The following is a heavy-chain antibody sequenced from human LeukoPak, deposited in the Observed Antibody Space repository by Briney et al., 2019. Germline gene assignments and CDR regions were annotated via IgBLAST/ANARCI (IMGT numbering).Heavy chain of an antibody. Sequence: ASVKVSCKASGYTFTSYSMNWVRQAPGQGLEYMGWINANTGNPTYAQGFTGRFVFSLDTSVSTAYLQISSLKAEDTAVYYCAFTYYYDSSGYYLGAFDIWGQGTMVTVSS. CDR3: AFTYYYDSSGYYLGAFDI. D-gene: IGHD3-22*01. J-gene: IGHJ3*02. CDR2: INANTGNP. CDR1: GYTFTSYS. V-gene: IGHV7-4-1*02.